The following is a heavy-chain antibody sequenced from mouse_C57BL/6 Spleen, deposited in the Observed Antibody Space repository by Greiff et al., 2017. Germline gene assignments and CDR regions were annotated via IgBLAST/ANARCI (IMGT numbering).Heavy chain of an antibody. V-gene: IGHV3-3*01. CDR3: ARALYDGYYGGAMDY. Sequence: VQLQQSGPSLVRPSQTLSLTCTVTGFSINSAGYWIWFRQFPGNKLEYIGYTFYSGITYYNPSLESRTYITRDTSKNQFSLKLSSVTTEDTATYYCARALYDGYYGGAMDYWGQGTSVTVSS. D-gene: IGHD2-3*01. CDR1: GFSINSAGY. CDR2: TFYSGIT. J-gene: IGHJ4*01.